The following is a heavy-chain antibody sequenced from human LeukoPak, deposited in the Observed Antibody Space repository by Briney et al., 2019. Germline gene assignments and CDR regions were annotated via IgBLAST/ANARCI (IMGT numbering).Heavy chain of an antibody. Sequence: SETLSLTCTVSGGSISSSSYYWGWIRQPPGKGLEWIGSIYYSGSTYYNPSLKSRVTISVDTSKNQFSLKLSSVTAADTAVYYCARREVIAAAGFYYYYMDVWGKGTTVTISS. J-gene: IGHJ6*03. CDR3: ARREVIAAAGFYYYYMDV. D-gene: IGHD6-13*01. CDR2: IYYSGST. V-gene: IGHV4-39*07. CDR1: GGSISSSSYY.